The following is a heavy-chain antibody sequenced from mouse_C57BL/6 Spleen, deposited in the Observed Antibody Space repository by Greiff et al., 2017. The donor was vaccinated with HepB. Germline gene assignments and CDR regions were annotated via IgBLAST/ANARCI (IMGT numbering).Heavy chain of an antibody. CDR1: GYTFTSYW. Sequence: VQLQQPGAELVKPGASVKLSCTASGYTFTSYWMHWVKQRPGQGLEWIGMIHPNSGSTNYNEKFKSKATLTVDKSSSTAYMQLSSLTSEDSAVYYCARGIYGSSQYYAMDYWGQGTSVTVSS. D-gene: IGHD1-1*01. CDR2: IHPNSGST. V-gene: IGHV1-64*01. J-gene: IGHJ4*01. CDR3: ARGIYGSSQYYAMDY.